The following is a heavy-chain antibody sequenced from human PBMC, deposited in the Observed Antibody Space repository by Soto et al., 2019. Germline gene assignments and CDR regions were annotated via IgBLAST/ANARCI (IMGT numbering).Heavy chain of an antibody. CDR1: GFTFSSYA. CDR2: ISGSGDST. Sequence: EVQLLESGGGLVQPGGSLRLSCAASGFTFSSYAMSWVRQAPGKGLEWVSAISGSGDSTFYAGSVQGRFTISRDNSKNTRYLLMNILRAEDTAGLYCAKRSWGTYYYEYWGQETVVTDSS. V-gene: IGHV3-23*01. CDR3: AKRSWGTYYYEY. J-gene: IGHJ4*02. D-gene: IGHD1-1*01.